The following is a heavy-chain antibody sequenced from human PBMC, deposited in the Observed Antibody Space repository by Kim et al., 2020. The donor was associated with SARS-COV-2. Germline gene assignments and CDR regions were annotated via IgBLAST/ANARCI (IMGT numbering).Heavy chain of an antibody. D-gene: IGHD5-18*01. V-gene: IGHV3-23*01. J-gene: IGHJ6*02. CDR2: ISGSGGST. CDR3: AKGRYSYGLKPVPRIYYYGMDV. CDR1: GFTFSSYA. Sequence: GGSLRLSCAASGFTFSSYAMSWVRQAPGKGLEWVSAISGSGGSTYYADSVKGRFTISRDNSKNTLYLQMNSLRAEDTAVYYCAKGRYSYGLKPVPRIYYYGMDVWGQGTTVTVSS.